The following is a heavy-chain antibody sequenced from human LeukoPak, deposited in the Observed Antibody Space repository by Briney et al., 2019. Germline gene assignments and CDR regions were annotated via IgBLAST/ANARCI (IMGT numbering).Heavy chain of an antibody. V-gene: IGHV1-18*01. CDR1: GYTFTSYG. Sequence: ASVKVSCKASGYTFTSYGISWVRQAPGQGLEWMGWISAYNGNTNYAQKLQGRVTMTTDTSTSTAYMELRSLRSDDTAVCYCARVLGDYYYYGMDVWGQGTTVTVSS. J-gene: IGHJ6*02. CDR2: ISAYNGNT. CDR3: ARVLGDYYYYGMDV.